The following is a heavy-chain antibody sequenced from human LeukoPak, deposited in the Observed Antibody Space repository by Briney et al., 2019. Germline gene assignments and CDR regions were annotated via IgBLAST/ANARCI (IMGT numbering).Heavy chain of an antibody. J-gene: IGHJ2*01. V-gene: IGHV3-53*01. D-gene: IGHD3-3*02. CDR3: ARVSDHFHWYLEL. CDR2: LYSGSST. Sequence: GGSLRLSCAASGFTVSTNYMNWVRQAPGKGLEWVSILYSGSSTYYADSVEGRFIVSRDSSKNTLSLQMNDLRAEDTAVYYCARVSDHFHWYLELWGRGTLVTVSS. CDR1: GFTVSTNY.